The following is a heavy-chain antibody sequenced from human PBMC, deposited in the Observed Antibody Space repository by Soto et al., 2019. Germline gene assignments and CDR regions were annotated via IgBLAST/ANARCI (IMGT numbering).Heavy chain of an antibody. D-gene: IGHD6-13*01. CDR1: GGSFSGYY. Sequence: SETLSLTCAVYGGSFSGYYWSWIRQPPGKGLEWIGEINHSGSTNHNPSLKSRVTISVDTSKNQFSLKLSSVTAADTAVYYCARGRSRSSTFDYWGQGTLVTVSS. J-gene: IGHJ4*02. CDR3: ARGRSRSSTFDY. CDR2: INHSGST. V-gene: IGHV4-34*01.